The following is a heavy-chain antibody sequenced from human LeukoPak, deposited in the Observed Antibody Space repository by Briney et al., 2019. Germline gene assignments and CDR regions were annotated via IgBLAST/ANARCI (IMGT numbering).Heavy chain of an antibody. V-gene: IGHV3-11*06. CDR2: ISSSSSYI. J-gene: IGHJ4*02. CDR3: ATLTTVTTGVDY. D-gene: IGHD4-17*01. CDR1: GFTFSDYY. Sequence: GGSLRLSCAASGFTFSDYYMSWIRQAPGKGLEWVSSISSSSSYIYYADSVKGRFTISRDNAKNSLYLQMNSLRAEDTAVYYCATLTTVTTGVDYWGQGTLVTVSS.